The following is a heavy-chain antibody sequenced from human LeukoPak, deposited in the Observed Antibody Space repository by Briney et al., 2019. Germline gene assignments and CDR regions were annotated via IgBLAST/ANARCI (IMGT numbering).Heavy chain of an antibody. Sequence: GGSLRLSCAASGLTFSTYTMSWVRQAPGKGLEWVSSIISTSSYIYYADSVKGRFTISRDNAKNSLYLQMNILRAEDTAVYYCARGQFIDYWGQGTLVTVSS. V-gene: IGHV3-21*01. J-gene: IGHJ4*02. CDR2: IISTSSYI. D-gene: IGHD5-24*01. CDR1: GLTFSTYT. CDR3: ARGQFIDY.